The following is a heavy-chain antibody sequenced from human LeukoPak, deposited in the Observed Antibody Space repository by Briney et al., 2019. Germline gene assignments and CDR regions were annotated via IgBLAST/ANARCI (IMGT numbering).Heavy chain of an antibody. CDR2: ISSSSSYM. D-gene: IGHD5-24*01. CDR1: GFTFSSYS. J-gene: IGHJ4*02. V-gene: IGHV3-21*01. Sequence: GGSLRLSCAASGFTFSSYSMNWVRQAPGKGLEWVSSISSSSSYMYYADSVKGRFTISRDNAKNSLYLQMNSLRVEDTAVYYCAKRGEMATKSLDYWGQGTLVTVSS. CDR3: AKRGEMATKSLDY.